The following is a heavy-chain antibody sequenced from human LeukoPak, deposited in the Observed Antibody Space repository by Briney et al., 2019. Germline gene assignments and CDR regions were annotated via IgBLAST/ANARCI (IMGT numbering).Heavy chain of an antibody. D-gene: IGHD3-10*01. CDR2: IYYSGST. J-gene: IGHJ4*02. CDR3: ASHYGSGSYFDY. CDR1: GGSISSYY. V-gene: IGHV4-59*01. Sequence: SETLSLTCTVSGGSISSYYWSWIRQPPGKGLEWIGYIYYSGSTNYNPSLKSRVTISVDTSKNQFSLKLSSVTAADTAVYYCASHYGSGSYFDYWGQGTLVTVSS.